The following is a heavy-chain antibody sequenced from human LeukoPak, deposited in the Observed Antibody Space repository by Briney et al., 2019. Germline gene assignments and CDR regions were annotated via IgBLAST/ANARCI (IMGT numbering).Heavy chain of an antibody. D-gene: IGHD3-22*01. Sequence: SETLSLTCTVSGGSISSSSYYWGWIRQPPGKGLEWIGSIYYSGSTYYNPSLKSRVTISVDTSKNQFSLTLSSVTAADTAVYYCARDPITMIVVAPRHAFDIWRQGTMVTVSS. CDR3: ARDPITMIVVAPRHAFDI. CDR1: GGSISSSSYY. J-gene: IGHJ3*02. CDR2: IYYSGST. V-gene: IGHV4-39*07.